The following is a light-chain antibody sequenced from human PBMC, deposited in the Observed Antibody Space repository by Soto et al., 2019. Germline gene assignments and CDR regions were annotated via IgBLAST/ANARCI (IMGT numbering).Light chain of an antibody. J-gene: IGKJ4*01. V-gene: IGKV1-39*01. Sequence: DIPMTQSPPSLSSSVGDRVTITCRASQTIRTYLHWYQQKPGKAPNLLIYSASNLQSGVPSRFSGSGSGTDFTLTISILQPEDYGTYYCQQTYSTLVSFGGGTKVEIK. CDR2: SAS. CDR1: QTIRTY. CDR3: QQTYSTLVS.